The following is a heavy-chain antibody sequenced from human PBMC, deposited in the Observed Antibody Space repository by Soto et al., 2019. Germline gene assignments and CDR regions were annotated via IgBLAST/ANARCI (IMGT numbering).Heavy chain of an antibody. CDR1: GYTFTGYY. Sequence: GASVKVSCKASGYTFTGYYMHWVRQAPGEGLEWMGWINPNSGGTNYAQRFQGWVTMTRDTSISTAYMELSRLRSDDTAVYYCARDHCSSTSCYHYGMDVWGQGTTVTVSS. CDR3: ARDHCSSTSCYHYGMDV. CDR2: INPNSGGT. J-gene: IGHJ6*02. V-gene: IGHV1-2*04. D-gene: IGHD2-2*01.